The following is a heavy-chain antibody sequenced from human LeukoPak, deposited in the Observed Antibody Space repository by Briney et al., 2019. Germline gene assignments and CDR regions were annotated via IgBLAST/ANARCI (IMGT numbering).Heavy chain of an antibody. CDR2: INHSGST. V-gene: IGHV4-34*01. Sequence: PSETLSLTCAVYGGSFSGYYWSWIRQPPGKGLEWIGKINHSGSTNYNPSLKSRVTISVDTSKNQFSLKLSSVTAADTAVYYCARGPLGSGSSFDLDYWGQGTLVTVSS. CDR3: ARGPLGSGSSFDLDY. CDR1: GGSFSGYY. D-gene: IGHD6-13*01. J-gene: IGHJ4*02.